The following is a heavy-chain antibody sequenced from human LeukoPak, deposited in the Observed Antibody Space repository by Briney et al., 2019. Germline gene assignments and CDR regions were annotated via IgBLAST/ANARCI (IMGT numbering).Heavy chain of an antibody. J-gene: IGHJ3*02. CDR2: ISGSGGST. V-gene: IGHV3-23*01. CDR3: ARVILGSRMPRVLYTAFDI. D-gene: IGHD2-2*02. CDR1: GFTFSSYA. Sequence: GGSLRLSCAASGFTFSSYAMSWVRQAPGKRLEWVSAISGSGGSTYYADSVKGRFTISRDNSKNTLYLQMNSLRAEDTAVYYCARVILGSRMPRVLYTAFDIWGQGTMVTVSS.